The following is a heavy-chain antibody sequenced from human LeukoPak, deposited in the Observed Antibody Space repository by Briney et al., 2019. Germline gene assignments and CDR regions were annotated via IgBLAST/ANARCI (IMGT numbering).Heavy chain of an antibody. Sequence: SETLSLTCTVSGDSVTTYYWSWIRQPPGKGLEWLGYVYYSGSATYNPSLKSRVTISVDTSKNQFSLKLSSVTAADTAVYYCARDQDYGGNSVGFGYWGQGTLVTVSS. J-gene: IGHJ4*02. CDR3: ARDQDYGGNSVGFGY. D-gene: IGHD4-23*01. CDR1: GDSVTTYY. CDR2: VYYSGSA. V-gene: IGHV4-59*02.